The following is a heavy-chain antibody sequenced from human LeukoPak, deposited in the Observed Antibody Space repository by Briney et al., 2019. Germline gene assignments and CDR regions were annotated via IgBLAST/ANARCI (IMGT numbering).Heavy chain of an antibody. CDR3: ARNRGITRLFDY. V-gene: IGHV4-34*01. D-gene: IGHD3-10*01. CDR1: GGSFSGYY. Sequence: SETLSLTCAVHGGSFSGYYWSWIRQPPGKGLEWIGEINHSGSTNYNPSLKSRVTISVDTSKNQFSLKLSSVTAADTAVYYCARNRGITRLFDYWGQGTLVTVSS. CDR2: INHSGST. J-gene: IGHJ4*02.